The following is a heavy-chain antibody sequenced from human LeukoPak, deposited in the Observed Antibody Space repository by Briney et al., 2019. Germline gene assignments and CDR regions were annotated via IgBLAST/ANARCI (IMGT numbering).Heavy chain of an antibody. J-gene: IGHJ3*02. D-gene: IGHD2-15*01. V-gene: IGHV3-21*01. CDR2: ISSSSSYI. CDR3: AREYCSGGSCYTLDAFDI. Sequence: SCKVSGYTLTELSMHWVRQAPGKGLEWVSSISSSSSYIYYADSVKGRFTISRDNAKNSLYLQMNSLRAEDTAVYYCAREYCSGGSCYTLDAFDIWGQGTMVTVSS. CDR1: GYTLTELS.